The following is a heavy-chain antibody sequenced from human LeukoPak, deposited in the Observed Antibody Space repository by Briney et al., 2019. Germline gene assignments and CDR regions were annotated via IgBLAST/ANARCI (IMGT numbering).Heavy chain of an antibody. CDR1: GYIFTGYY. J-gene: IGHJ5*02. CDR2: MNPKSGGT. D-gene: IGHD1-26*01. CDR3: ARAGGRSWFDP. V-gene: IGHV1-2*02. Sequence: GASVKVSCKASGYIFTGYYIHWVRQAPGQGLEWMGSMNPKSGGTKYAQKFQGRVSMTRDTSISTAYMELASLTSDDTAVYYCARAGGRSWFDPWGQGTLVTVSS.